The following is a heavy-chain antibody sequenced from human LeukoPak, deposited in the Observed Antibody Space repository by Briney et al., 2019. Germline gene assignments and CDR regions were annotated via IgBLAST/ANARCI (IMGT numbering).Heavy chain of an antibody. V-gene: IGHV3-21*01. CDR1: GFTLITYS. CDR2: ISANSSYI. J-gene: IGHJ4*02. CDR3: AKDSFYYYGSGSPGSY. Sequence: GGSLRLSCAASGFTLITYSINWVRQAPGKGLEWVSSISANSSYIYYADSVTISRDNARNSLYLQMNNLRAEDTAVYYCAKDSFYYYGSGSPGSYWGQGTLVTVSS. D-gene: IGHD3-10*01.